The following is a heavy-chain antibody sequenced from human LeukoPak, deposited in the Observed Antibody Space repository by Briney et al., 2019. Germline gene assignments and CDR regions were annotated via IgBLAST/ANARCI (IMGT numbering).Heavy chain of an antibody. CDR2: IIPIFGTA. J-gene: IGHJ4*02. D-gene: IGHD3-22*01. CDR1: GGTFSSYA. Sequence: GASVKVSCKASGGTFSSYAISWVRQAPGQGLEWMGGIIPIFGTANYAQKFQGRVTITADESTSTAYMELSSLRSEDTAVYYCAVDSSGYYLQYFDYWGQGTLVTVSS. CDR3: AVDSSGYYLQYFDY. V-gene: IGHV1-69*13.